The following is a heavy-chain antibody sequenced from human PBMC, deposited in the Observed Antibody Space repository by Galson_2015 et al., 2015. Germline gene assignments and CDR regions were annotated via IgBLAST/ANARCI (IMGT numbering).Heavy chain of an antibody. J-gene: IGHJ4*02. D-gene: IGHD5-18*01. CDR3: ATDPLRGYSYDF. CDR2: FDREDGKT. Sequence: SVKVSCKVSGYTLTELSIHWVRQAPGKSLEWMGGFDREDGKTTYAQKFQGRVTMTEDTSIDTAYMELSSLRSEDTAVYYCATDPLRGYSYDFWGQGTLITVSS. CDR1: GYTLTELS. V-gene: IGHV1-24*01.